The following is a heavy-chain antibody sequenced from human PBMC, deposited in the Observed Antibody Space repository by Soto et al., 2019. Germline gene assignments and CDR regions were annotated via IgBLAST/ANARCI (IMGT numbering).Heavy chain of an antibody. J-gene: IGHJ5*02. Sequence: EASVKVSCKASGGTFSSYTISWVRQAPGQGLEWMGRIIPILGIANYAQKFQGRVTITADKSTSTAYMELSSLRSEDTAVYYCARWFGDGYWFDPWGQGTLVTVSS. CDR3: ARWFGDGYWFDP. D-gene: IGHD3-10*01. CDR2: IIPILGIA. V-gene: IGHV1-69*02. CDR1: GGTFSSYT.